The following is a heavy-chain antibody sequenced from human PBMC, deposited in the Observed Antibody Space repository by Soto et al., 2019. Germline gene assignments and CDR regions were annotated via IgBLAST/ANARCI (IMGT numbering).Heavy chain of an antibody. CDR2: INHSGST. Sequence: SETLSLTCAVYGGSFSGYYWSWIRQPPGKGLEWIGEINHSGSTNYNPSLKSRVTISVDTSKNQFSLKLSSVTAADTAVYYCARGPGMVRGVITVGCRGWYDPWGQATLVTVSS. J-gene: IGHJ5*02. CDR3: ARGPGMVRGVITVGCRGWYDP. V-gene: IGHV4-34*01. CDR1: GGSFSGYY. D-gene: IGHD3-10*01.